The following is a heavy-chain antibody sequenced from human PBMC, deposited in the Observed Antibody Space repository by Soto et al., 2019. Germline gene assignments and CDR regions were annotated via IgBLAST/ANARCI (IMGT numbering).Heavy chain of an antibody. CDR1: GGSISSGGYY. Sequence: QVQLQESGPGLVKPSQTLSLTCTVSGGSISSGGYYWSWIRQHPGKGLEWIGYIYYRGSTYYNPSLKRRVTISVETSKNQLSLKMSSVTAADTAVYYCARDGTLHWFDPWGQGTLVTVSS. J-gene: IGHJ5*02. CDR3: ARDGTLHWFDP. D-gene: IGHD1-26*01. V-gene: IGHV4-31*03. CDR2: IYYRGST.